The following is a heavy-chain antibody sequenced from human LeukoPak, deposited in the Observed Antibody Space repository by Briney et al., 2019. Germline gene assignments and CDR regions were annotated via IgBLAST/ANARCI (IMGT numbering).Heavy chain of an antibody. J-gene: IGHJ4*02. CDR3: AKDPHPIRGCYFDY. V-gene: IGHV3-33*06. D-gene: IGHD5-12*01. Sequence: GGSLRLSCAASGFTFSSYGMHWGRQAPGKGLGWVAVIWYDGSNKYYADSVKGRFTISRDNSKNTLYLQMNSLRAEDTAVYYCAKDPHPIRGCYFDYWGQGTLVTVSS. CDR1: GFTFSSYG. CDR2: IWYDGSNK.